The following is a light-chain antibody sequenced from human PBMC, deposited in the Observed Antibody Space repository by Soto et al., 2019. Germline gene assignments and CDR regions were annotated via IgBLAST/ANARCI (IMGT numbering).Light chain of an antibody. CDR3: GSYASSSTLV. CDR1: SSDVGGYNY. Sequence: QSVLTQPASVSGSPGQSITISCTGTSSDVGGYNYVSWYQQHPGKAPKLVIYEVSNRPSGVSDRFSGSKSGNTASLTISGLQAEDEANYYCGSYASSSTLVFGGGTKLTVL. J-gene: IGLJ2*01. CDR2: EVS. V-gene: IGLV2-14*01.